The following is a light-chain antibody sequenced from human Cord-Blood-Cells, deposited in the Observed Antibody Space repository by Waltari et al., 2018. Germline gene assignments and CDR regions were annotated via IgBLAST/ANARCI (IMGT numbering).Light chain of an antibody. CDR1: QSVVYSSNNKNY. V-gene: IGKV4-1*01. J-gene: IGKJ4*02. Sequence: DIVMTQSPDSLAVSLGERATINCKSSQSVVYSSNNKNYLAWYQQKPGQPPKLVIYWASSRESGVPDLFSGSGAGTDFTLSVSSLQAEDVAVYYCQQYYSTPLTFGGGTKVE. CDR2: WAS. CDR3: QQYYSTPLT.